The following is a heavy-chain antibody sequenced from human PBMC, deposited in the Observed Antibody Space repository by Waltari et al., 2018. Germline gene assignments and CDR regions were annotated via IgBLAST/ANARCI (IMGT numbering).Heavy chain of an antibody. D-gene: IGHD2-21*02. CDR2: INSDGSST. J-gene: IGHJ6*02. CDR1: GFTFSSYW. CDR3: ARSYCGGDCSYYYYYYGMDV. V-gene: IGHV3-74*01. Sequence: GGSLRLSCAASGFTFSSYWMHWVRQAPGKGLVWVSRINSDGSSTSYADSVKGRFTISRDNAKNTLYLQMNSLRAEDTAVYYCARSYCGGDCSYYYYYYGMDVWGQGTTVTVSS.